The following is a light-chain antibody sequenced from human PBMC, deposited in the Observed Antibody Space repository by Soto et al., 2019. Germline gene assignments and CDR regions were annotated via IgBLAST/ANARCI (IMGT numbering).Light chain of an antibody. V-gene: IGKV3-11*01. CDR1: QGVNSY. CDR2: DVS. Sequence: EIVLTQSPATLSVSPGETATLSCRASQGVNSYLAWYQQKPGQAPRLLISDVSNRATGIPATFSGSGSGTDFTLTISSLEPEDFAVYYCQQRSNWPPTFGGGTKVEI. J-gene: IGKJ4*01. CDR3: QQRSNWPPT.